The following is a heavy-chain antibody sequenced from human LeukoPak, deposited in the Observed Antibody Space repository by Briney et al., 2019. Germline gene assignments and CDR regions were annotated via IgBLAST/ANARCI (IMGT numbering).Heavy chain of an antibody. D-gene: IGHD1-26*01. J-gene: IGHJ4*02. V-gene: IGHV1-2*02. CDR1: GYTFTAYY. CDR2: INPDSGAT. Sequence: ASVKVSCKSSGYTFTAYYMHWLRQAPGQGPEWMGWINPDSGATHYVQKFRGRLTMTRDKSISTAYMELGRLRSDDTAVYYCARDPSNGSHPIYWGRGSLVIVSS. CDR3: ARDPSNGSHPIY.